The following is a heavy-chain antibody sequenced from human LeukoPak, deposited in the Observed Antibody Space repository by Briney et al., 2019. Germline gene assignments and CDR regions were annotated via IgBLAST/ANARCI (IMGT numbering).Heavy chain of an antibody. Sequence: RTSETLSLTCAVYGVSFSGYYWSWIRQPPGKGLEWIGEINHSGSTNYNPSLKSRVTISVDTSKNQFSLKLSSVTAADTAVYYCARVAAAGGSEYFQHWGQGTLVTVSS. CDR3: ARVAAAGGSEYFQH. CDR2: INHSGST. V-gene: IGHV4-34*01. CDR1: GVSFSGYY. J-gene: IGHJ1*01. D-gene: IGHD6-13*01.